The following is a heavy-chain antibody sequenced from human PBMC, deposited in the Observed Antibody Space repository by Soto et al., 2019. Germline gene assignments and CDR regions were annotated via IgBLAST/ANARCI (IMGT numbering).Heavy chain of an antibody. D-gene: IGHD6-19*01. Sequence: EVQLVASGGGLVQPGGSLRLSCAASGFTFSNYWVHWVRQAPGKGLMWVSRINSDGTTINYADSVEGRFTISRDNAKNTLFLQMNSLRVEDTAVYYCARAGWYRFDYWGQGTLVTVSS. CDR1: GFTFSNYW. CDR3: ARAGWYRFDY. CDR2: INSDGTTI. J-gene: IGHJ4*02. V-gene: IGHV3-74*01.